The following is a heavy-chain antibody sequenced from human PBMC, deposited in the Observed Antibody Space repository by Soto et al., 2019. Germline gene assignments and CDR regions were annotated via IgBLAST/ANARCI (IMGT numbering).Heavy chain of an antibody. J-gene: IGHJ3*02. Sequence: ETLSLTCSVSGGSLSTYYWSWIRQPPGKGLEWIGYVYHTGSTNYSPSLKSRVTMSVDTSKNHFSLRLRSGTAADTAVYYCARTQLGSFDIWGQGTMVTVSS. D-gene: IGHD3-16*01. CDR3: ARTQLGSFDI. CDR1: GGSLSTYY. V-gene: IGHV4-59*01. CDR2: VYHTGST.